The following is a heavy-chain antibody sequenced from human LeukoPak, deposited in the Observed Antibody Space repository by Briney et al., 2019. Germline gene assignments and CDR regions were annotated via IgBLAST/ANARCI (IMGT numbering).Heavy chain of an antibody. CDR1: GFSFDDYA. CDR3: AKDRQYDWGAFDI. CDR2: IPYDGTNK. V-gene: IGHV3-30*18. J-gene: IGHJ3*02. Sequence: GRSLRLSCAASGFSFDDYAMHWVRQAPGKGLEWVAVIPYDGTNKYYADSVKGRFTISRDNSKNTVYLQLNSLRAEDTAVYYCAKDRQYDWGAFDIWGQGTMVTVSS. D-gene: IGHD3-16*01.